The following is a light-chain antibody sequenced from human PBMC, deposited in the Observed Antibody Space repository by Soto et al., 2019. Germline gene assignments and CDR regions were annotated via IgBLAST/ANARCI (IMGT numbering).Light chain of an antibody. J-gene: IGKJ1*01. CDR1: QTIGSW. V-gene: IGKV1-5*01. CDR3: QQYITYST. Sequence: DIQMTQSPSTLSASVGDRVTVPCRASQTIGSWLSCYQQKPGKAPNLLISGASTLEEGVPSRFRGSGSGTEFTLTITSLQTDDFATYYCQQYITYSTFGQGTKVDI. CDR2: GAS.